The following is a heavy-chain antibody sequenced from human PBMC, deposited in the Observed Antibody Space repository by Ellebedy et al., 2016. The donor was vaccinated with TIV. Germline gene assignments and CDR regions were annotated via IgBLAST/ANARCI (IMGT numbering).Heavy chain of an antibody. CDR1: GFTFSSFG. Sequence: PGGSLRLSCAASGFTFSSFGMNWVRQASGKGLEWVSSIDSSGTYIYYADSVKGRFTISRDNTKNSLYLHMNSLRAEDTAVYYCSKSTVINPEGDAYDIWGQGTKVTVS. CDR2: IDSSGTYI. CDR3: SKSTVINPEGDAYDI. V-gene: IGHV3-21*06. J-gene: IGHJ3*02. D-gene: IGHD4-23*01.